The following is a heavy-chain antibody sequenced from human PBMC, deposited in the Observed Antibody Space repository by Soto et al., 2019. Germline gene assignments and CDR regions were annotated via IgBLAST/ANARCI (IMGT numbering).Heavy chain of an antibody. Sequence: ASVKVSCKASGYTFTSSSMHWLRQAPGQSLEWMGWINTDNGNTRYSQKFQGRVTITGDTSASTAFMELSSLRSEDTAVYYCARNWNGVDHWGQGTPVTVSS. V-gene: IGHV1-3*04. J-gene: IGHJ4*02. CDR3: ARNWNGVDH. CDR1: GYTFTSSS. D-gene: IGHD1-1*01. CDR2: INTDNGNT.